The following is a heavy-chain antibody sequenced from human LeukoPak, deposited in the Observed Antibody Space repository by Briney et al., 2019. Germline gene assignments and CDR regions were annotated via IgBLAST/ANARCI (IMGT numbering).Heavy chain of an antibody. Sequence: QTGGSLRPSCAASGSSFSDQYMDWVRQAPGKGLQWVGRTGNKESRYTTEYAASVKGRFTISRDDSKNSLYLQMSSLKTEDTALYYCTRGYSGKSVYAFDIWGQGTMVTVSS. J-gene: IGHJ3*02. V-gene: IGHV3-72*01. CDR1: GSSFSDQY. CDR2: TGNKESRYTT. D-gene: IGHD1-26*01. CDR3: TRGYSGKSVYAFDI.